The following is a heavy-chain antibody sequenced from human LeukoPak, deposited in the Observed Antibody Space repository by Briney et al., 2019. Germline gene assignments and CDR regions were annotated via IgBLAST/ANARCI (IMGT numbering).Heavy chain of an antibody. CDR1: GGSISSSSYY. D-gene: IGHD3-22*01. J-gene: IGHJ4*02. V-gene: IGHV4-39*07. CDR3: ARAVVVAPTGAYYFDY. Sequence: SETLSLTCTVSGGSISSSSYYWGWIRQPPGKGLEWIGSIYYSGSTYYNPSLKSRVTISVDTSKNQFSLKLSSVTAADTAVYYCARAVVVAPTGAYYFDYWGQGTLVTVSS. CDR2: IYYSGST.